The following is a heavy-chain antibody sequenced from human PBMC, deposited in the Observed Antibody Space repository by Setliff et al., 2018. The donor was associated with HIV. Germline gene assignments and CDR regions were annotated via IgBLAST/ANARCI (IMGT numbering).Heavy chain of an antibody. CDR3: AKDRRGITGTKSCAWFDP. D-gene: IGHD1-7*01. V-gene: IGHV3-48*01. Sequence: GGSLRLSCAASGFTFSTYSMNWVRQAPGKGLEWISYINREETTEWYADSVKGRFIISRDNAKNSLYLQMSSLRAEDTAVYYCAKDRRGITGTKSCAWFDPWGQGTLVTVSS. CDR1: GFTFSTYS. CDR2: INREETTE. J-gene: IGHJ5*02.